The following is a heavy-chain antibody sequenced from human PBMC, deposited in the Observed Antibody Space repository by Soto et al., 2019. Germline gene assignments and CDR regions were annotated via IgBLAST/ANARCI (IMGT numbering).Heavy chain of an antibody. D-gene: IGHD3-22*01. J-gene: IGHJ4*02. CDR3: ARAMRVFPSASTPSDY. CDR2: ISSSSSTI. CDR1: GFTFSSYS. V-gene: IGHV3-48*02. Sequence: EVQLVESGGGLVQPGGSLRLSCAGSGFTFSSYSMNWVRQAPGKGLEWVSYISSSSSTIYYADSVKGRFTISRDNAKNSLYLQKNSLRDEDTAVYYCARAMRVFPSASTPSDYWGQGTLVTVAS.